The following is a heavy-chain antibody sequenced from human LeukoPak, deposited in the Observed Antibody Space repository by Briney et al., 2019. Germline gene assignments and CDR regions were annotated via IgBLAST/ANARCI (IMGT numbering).Heavy chain of an antibody. CDR3: ARAAYYYDGSGYYLGD. CDR1: GYTFTDYY. CDR2: INPNSGGT. V-gene: IGHV1-2*06. J-gene: IGHJ4*02. D-gene: IGHD3-22*01. Sequence: GASVKVSCKASGYTFTDYYMHWVRQAPGQGLEWMGRINPNSGGTNYAQKFQARVTMTRDTSISTAYMELSRLRSDDTALYYRARAAYYYDGSGYYLGDWGQGTLVTVSS.